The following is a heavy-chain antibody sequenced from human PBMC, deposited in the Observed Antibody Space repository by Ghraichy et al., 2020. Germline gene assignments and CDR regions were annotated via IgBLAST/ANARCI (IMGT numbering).Heavy chain of an antibody. CDR1: GFTFSNAW. J-gene: IGHJ3*02. CDR3: TTDPTASDWSYDYVWGSYRYSFRAFDI. D-gene: IGHD3-16*02. CDR2: IKSKTDGGTT. V-gene: IGHV3-15*07. Sequence: GGSLRLSCAASGFTFSNAWMNWVRQAPGKGLEWVGRIKSKTDGGTTDYAAPVKGRFTISRDDSKNTLYLQMNSLKTEDTAVYYCTTDPTASDWSYDYVWGSYRYSFRAFDIWGQGTMVTVSS.